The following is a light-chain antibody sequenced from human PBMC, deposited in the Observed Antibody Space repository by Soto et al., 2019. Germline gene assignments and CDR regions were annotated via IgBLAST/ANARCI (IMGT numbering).Light chain of an antibody. CDR3: HSYDSSLSGYV. Sequence: QSVLTQPPSVSGAPGQRVTISCTGSSSNIGAGYDVHWYQQLPGTAPKLLIYGNSNRPSGVPDRCSGSKSGTSASLAITGLQAEDEADYYCHSYDSSLSGYVCGTGTKGTVL. J-gene: IGLJ1*01. CDR2: GNS. CDR1: SSNIGAGYD. V-gene: IGLV1-40*01.